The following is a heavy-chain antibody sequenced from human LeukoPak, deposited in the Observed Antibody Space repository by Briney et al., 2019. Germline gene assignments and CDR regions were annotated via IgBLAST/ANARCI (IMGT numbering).Heavy chain of an antibody. CDR3: ARVYSSGWYYYYYYMDV. CDR1: GFTFSSYW. Sequence: PGGSLRLSCAASGFTFSSYWMSWVRQAPGKGLEWVANIKQDGSEKYYVDSVKGRFTISRDNAKNSLYLQMNSLRAEDTAVYYCARVYSSGWYYYYYYMDVWGKGTTVTVSS. J-gene: IGHJ6*03. CDR2: IKQDGSEK. D-gene: IGHD6-19*01. V-gene: IGHV3-7*01.